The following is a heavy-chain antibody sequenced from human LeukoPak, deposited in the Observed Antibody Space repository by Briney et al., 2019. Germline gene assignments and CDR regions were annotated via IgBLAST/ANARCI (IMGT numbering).Heavy chain of an antibody. J-gene: IGHJ3*02. CDR2: ISSGSSYI. CDR1: GFTFSSYS. V-gene: IGHV3-21*01. Sequence: GGSLRLSCAASGFTFSSYSMNWVRQAPGKGLEWVSSISSGSSYIYYADSVKGRFTISRDNAKNSLYLQMNSLRAEDTAVYYCARVAVTTAAFDIWGQGTMVTVSS. D-gene: IGHD4-17*01. CDR3: ARVAVTTAAFDI.